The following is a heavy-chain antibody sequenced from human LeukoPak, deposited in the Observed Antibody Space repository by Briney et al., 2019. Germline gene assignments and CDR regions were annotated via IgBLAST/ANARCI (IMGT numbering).Heavy chain of an antibody. CDR2: ISYNGGT. Sequence: SETLSLTCTVSGGSISSYYWGWIRQPPGKGLECIGFISYNGGTKYNPSLKSRVTISLDTSKNQFSLKLTSVTAADTGVYYCARDPGAPAFDIWGQGTMVTVS. J-gene: IGHJ3*02. V-gene: IGHV4-59*01. CDR1: GGSISSYY. D-gene: IGHD1-26*01. CDR3: ARDPGAPAFDI.